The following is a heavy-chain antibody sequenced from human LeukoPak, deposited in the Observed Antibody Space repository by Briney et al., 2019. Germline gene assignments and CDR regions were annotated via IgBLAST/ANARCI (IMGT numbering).Heavy chain of an antibody. CDR2: IIPIFGTA. D-gene: IGHD2-15*01. CDR1: GGTFSSYA. J-gene: IGHJ5*02. Sequence: SVTDSFMASGGTFSSYAISWVRPAPGQGVEWMGRIIPIFGTANYAQKFRGRVTITAEESTSTAYMELSSLRSEDTAVYYCARVRCSGGSCYSSEAVKWFDPWGQGTLVTVSS. V-gene: IGHV1-69*01. CDR3: ARVRCSGGSCYSSEAVKWFDP.